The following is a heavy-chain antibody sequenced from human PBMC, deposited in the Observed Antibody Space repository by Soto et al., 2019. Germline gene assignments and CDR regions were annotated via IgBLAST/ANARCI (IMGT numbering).Heavy chain of an antibody. D-gene: IGHD4-17*01. Sequence: GGSLRLSCAASGFTFSSYGMHWVRQAPGKGLEWVAVIWYDGSNKYYADSVKGRFTISRDNSKNTLYLQMNSLRAEDTAVYYCAREGTTPMTTVTTLAGYYFDYWGQGTLVTVSS. CDR3: AREGTTPMTTVTTLAGYYFDY. J-gene: IGHJ4*02. CDR2: IWYDGSNK. CDR1: GFTFSSYG. V-gene: IGHV3-33*01.